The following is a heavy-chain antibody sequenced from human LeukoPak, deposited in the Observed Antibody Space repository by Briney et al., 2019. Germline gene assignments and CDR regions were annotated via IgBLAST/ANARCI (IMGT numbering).Heavy chain of an antibody. Sequence: GGSLRLSCAASGFXFSNYWMHWVRQAPGKGLVWVSHVSSDGSSTNYADSVKGRFTISRDNAKNTLFLQMNSLRAEDTAVYYCARANDRHYYYGMDVWGQGTTVTVSS. CDR1: GFXFSNYW. V-gene: IGHV3-74*01. CDR3: ARANDRHYYYGMDV. CDR2: VSSDGSST. J-gene: IGHJ6*02.